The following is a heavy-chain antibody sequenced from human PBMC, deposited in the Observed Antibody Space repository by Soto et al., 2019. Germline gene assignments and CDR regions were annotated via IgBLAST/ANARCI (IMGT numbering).Heavy chain of an antibody. D-gene: IGHD1-26*01. CDR2: ISYDGSNK. Sequence: QVQLVESGGGVVQPGRSLRLSCAASGFTFSSYAMHWVRQAPGKGLEWVAVISYDGSNKYYADSVKGRFTISRDNSKNTLYLQMNSLRAEDTAVYYCARGDKRASPRASHYHFDYWGQGTLVTVSS. J-gene: IGHJ4*02. V-gene: IGHV3-30-3*01. CDR3: ARGDKRASPRASHYHFDY. CDR1: GFTFSSYA.